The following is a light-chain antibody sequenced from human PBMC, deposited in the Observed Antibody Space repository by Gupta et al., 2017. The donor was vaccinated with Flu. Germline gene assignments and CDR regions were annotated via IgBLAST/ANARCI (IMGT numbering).Light chain of an antibody. Sequence: PSFVSASVGDRVTISCRASQGISNCLAWYQQRPGKAPKLLIYAASSLQSGVPSRFSGSESGTDFTLTISSLQPEDSATYYCQQYDSFPGAFGQGTNVEIK. V-gene: IGKV1-12*01. CDR3: QQYDSFPGA. CDR1: QGISNC. J-gene: IGKJ1*01. CDR2: AAS.